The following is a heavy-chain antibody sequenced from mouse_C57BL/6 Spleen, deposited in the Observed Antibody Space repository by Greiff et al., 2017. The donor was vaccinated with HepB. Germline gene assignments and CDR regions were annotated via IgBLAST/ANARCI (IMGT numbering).Heavy chain of an antibody. J-gene: IGHJ1*03. Sequence: VQLQQSDAELVKPGASVKISCKVSGYTFTDHTIHWLKQRPEQGLEWIGYIYPRDGSTKYNEKFKGKATLTAHKSSSTAYMQLNSLTSEDSAVYYCARSACGSSGYWYFDDWGKGTTVTVSS. V-gene: IGHV1-78*01. D-gene: IGHD1-1*01. CDR3: ARSACGSSGYWYFDD. CDR2: IYPRDGST. CDR1: GYTFTDHT.